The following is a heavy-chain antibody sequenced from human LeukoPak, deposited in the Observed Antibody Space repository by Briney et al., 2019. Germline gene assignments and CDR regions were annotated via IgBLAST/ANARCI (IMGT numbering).Heavy chain of an antibody. CDR2: IYGSGVSI. V-gene: IGHV3-23*01. CDR3: AKDLGWELPAEAY. D-gene: IGHD1-26*01. J-gene: IGHJ4*02. Sequence: LPGGSLRLSCVASGFTFKSYVMNWVRQAPGKGLGWLATIYGSGVSISYADSVKGRFTISRDNSNNTLYLQMNSLRAEDTAMYYCAKDLGWELPAEAYWGQGILVTVSS. CDR1: GFTFKSYV.